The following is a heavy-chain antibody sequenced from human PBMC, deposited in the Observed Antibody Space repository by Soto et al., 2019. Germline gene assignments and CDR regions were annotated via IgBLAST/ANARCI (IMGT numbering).Heavy chain of an antibody. J-gene: IGHJ4*02. CDR1: GASITNRSFY. CDR3: ASGTGDYHFIDQ. D-gene: IGHD4-17*01. Sequence: PSETLSLTCTVSGASITNRSFYWDWIRQSPGTGLEWLGAIYYIGNFYYNPSLKSRLTLSVDPPQNQFSLKLDFVTAADTAVYFCASGTGDYHFIDQWGQGTLVTVSS. V-gene: IGHV4-39*01. CDR2: IYYIGNF.